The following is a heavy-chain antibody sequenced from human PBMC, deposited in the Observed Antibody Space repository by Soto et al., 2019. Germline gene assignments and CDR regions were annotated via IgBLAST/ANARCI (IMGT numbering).Heavy chain of an antibody. D-gene: IGHD2-2*03. CDR2: ISSSGSYT. J-gene: IGHJ3*02. V-gene: IGHV3-11*05. Sequence: RLSCEASGFKFIDYHMSWIRQARGKGLEWISYISSSGSYTTYTDSVKGRFTISRDNAKNSLYLQMNSLRAEDTAVYYCARDGYCSSSRCYSDAFDIWGQGTMVT. CDR1: GFKFIDYH. CDR3: ARDGYCSSSRCYSDAFDI.